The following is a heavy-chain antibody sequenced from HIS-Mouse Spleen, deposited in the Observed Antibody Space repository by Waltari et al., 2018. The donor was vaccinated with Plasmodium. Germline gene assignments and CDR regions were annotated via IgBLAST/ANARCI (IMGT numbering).Heavy chain of an antibody. Sequence: EVQLVESGGGLVQPGGSLRLSCAASGFPFSSYGMTWFHRAPGKGLEWVANIKQDGSEKYYVDSVKGRFTISRDNAKNSLYLQMNSLRAEDTAVYYCAREFGTGNWYFDLWGRGTLVTVSS. D-gene: IGHD7-27*01. CDR1: GFPFSSYG. CDR3: AREFGTGNWYFDL. CDR2: IKQDGSEK. V-gene: IGHV3-7*01. J-gene: IGHJ2*01.